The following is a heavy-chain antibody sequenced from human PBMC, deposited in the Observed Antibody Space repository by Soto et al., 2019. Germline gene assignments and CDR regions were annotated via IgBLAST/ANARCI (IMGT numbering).Heavy chain of an antibody. J-gene: IGHJ4*02. CDR2: FDPEDGET. Sequence: GASKKVSWKVSGYTLTELSMHWVRQAPGKGLEWMGGFDPEDGETIYAQKFQGRVTMTEDTSTDTAYMELSSLRSEDTAVYYCATDQPRVYYDILTGSPPAYHYWGQGILVTVSS. D-gene: IGHD3-9*01. V-gene: IGHV1-24*01. CDR1: GYTLTELS. CDR3: ATDQPRVYYDILTGSPPAYHY.